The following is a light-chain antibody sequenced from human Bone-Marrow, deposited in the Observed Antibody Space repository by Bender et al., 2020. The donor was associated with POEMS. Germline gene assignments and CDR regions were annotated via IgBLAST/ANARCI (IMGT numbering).Light chain of an antibody. CDR3: QVWDSSSDLRV. V-gene: IGLV3-21*02. Sequence: SYVLTQPPSVSVAPGQTAKITCGGDNIGTKSVHWYQQRPGQAPVLVVCDDSDRPSGIPDRMSGSKSGNTATLTISRVEAGDEDDYYCQVWDSSSDLRVFGGGTKLTVL. J-gene: IGLJ3*02. CDR1: NIGTKS. CDR2: DDS.